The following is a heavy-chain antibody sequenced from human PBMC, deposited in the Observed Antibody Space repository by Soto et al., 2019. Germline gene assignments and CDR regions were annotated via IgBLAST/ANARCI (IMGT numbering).Heavy chain of an antibody. J-gene: IGHJ6*02. Sequence: QAQLVESGGGVLQPGKSLRLSCAASGFTFSAYAIHWVRQGPGKGLEWVAMISYDGAKEFYSDSVKGRFTISRENSENTLFLEVNSLRPEDTAVYLCARGGGGPYFDHYALDVWGQGTTVTVSS. D-gene: IGHD3-16*01. CDR2: ISYDGAKE. CDR1: GFTFSAYA. CDR3: ARGGGGPYFDHYALDV. V-gene: IGHV3-30-3*01.